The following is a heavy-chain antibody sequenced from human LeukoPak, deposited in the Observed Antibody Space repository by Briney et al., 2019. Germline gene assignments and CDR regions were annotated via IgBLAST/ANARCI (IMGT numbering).Heavy chain of an antibody. V-gene: IGHV1-8*03. CDR3: ARGPEEAGGDYYYYMDV. CDR2: MNPNSGNT. CDR1: GYTFTSYD. J-gene: IGHJ6*03. Sequence: ASVKVSCKASGYTFTSYDMNWVRQATGQGLEWMGWMNPNSGNTGYAQKFQGRVTITRNTSISTAYMELSSLRSEDTAVYYCARGPEEAGGDYYYYMDVWGKGTTVTVSS. D-gene: IGHD3-16*01.